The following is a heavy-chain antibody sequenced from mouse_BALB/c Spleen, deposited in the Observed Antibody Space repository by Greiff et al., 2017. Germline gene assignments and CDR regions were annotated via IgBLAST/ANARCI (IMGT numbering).Heavy chain of an antibody. Sequence: VQLQQPGAELVRPGASVKLSCKASGYTFTSYWINWVKQRPGQGLEWIGNIYPSDSYTNYNQKFKDKATLTVDKSSSTAYMQLSSPTSEDSAVYYCTRGFTTVVDWYFDVWGAGTTVTVSS. V-gene: IGHV1-69*02. CDR2: IYPSDSYT. CDR3: TRGFTTVVDWYFDV. CDR1: GYTFTSYW. J-gene: IGHJ1*01. D-gene: IGHD1-1*01.